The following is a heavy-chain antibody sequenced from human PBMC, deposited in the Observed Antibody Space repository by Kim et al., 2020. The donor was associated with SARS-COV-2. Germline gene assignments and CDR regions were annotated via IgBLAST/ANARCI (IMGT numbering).Heavy chain of an antibody. V-gene: IGHV1-24*01. Sequence: ASVKVSCKVSGYTLTELSMHWVRQAPGKGLEWMGGFDPEDGETIYAQKFQGRVTMTEDTSTDTAYMELSSLISEDTAVYYCATVYYDSSGYYIDYWGQGTLVTVSS. D-gene: IGHD3-22*01. J-gene: IGHJ4*02. CDR3: ATVYYDSSGYYIDY. CDR2: FDPEDGET. CDR1: GYTLTELS.